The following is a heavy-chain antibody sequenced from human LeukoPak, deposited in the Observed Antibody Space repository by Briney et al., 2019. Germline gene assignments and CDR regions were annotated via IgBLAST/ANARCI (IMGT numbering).Heavy chain of an antibody. D-gene: IGHD3-22*01. CDR2: IYYSGST. CDR3: ARGIPYYYDSSGFDY. CDR1: GGSISSYY. J-gene: IGHJ4*02. Sequence: PSETLSLTCTVSGGSISSYYWSWIRQPPVKGLEWIGYIYYSGSTNYNPSLKSRVTISVDTSKNQFSLKLSSVTAADTAVYYCARGIPYYYDSSGFDYWGQGTLVTVSS. V-gene: IGHV4-59*01.